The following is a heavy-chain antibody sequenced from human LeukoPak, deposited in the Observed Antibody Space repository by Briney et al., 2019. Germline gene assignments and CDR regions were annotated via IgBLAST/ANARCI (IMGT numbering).Heavy chain of an antibody. V-gene: IGHV1-18*01. D-gene: IGHD3-9*01. CDR2: ISAYNGNS. J-gene: IGHJ4*02. Sequence: ASVKVSCKASGCIFTSYVFRGVRQPAAQGGEWMGWISAYNGNSNYAQKLQGRATITTDTPANALYMELRSLRSDDTSVYYCARVGRSPDSEEDNYDILTGYDPILYYFDYWGQGTLVTVSS. CDR1: GCIFTSYV. CDR3: ARVGRSPDSEEDNYDILTGYDPILYYFDY.